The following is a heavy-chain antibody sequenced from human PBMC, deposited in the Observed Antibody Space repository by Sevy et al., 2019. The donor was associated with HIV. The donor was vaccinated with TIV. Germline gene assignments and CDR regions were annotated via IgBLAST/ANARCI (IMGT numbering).Heavy chain of an antibody. Sequence: QLGGSLRLSCAVSGFTFRSYWMSWVRQAPGKGLEWVAHIKVDGSEKYHVDSVKGRFTISRDNAKNSLYLQMNSLRAEDTAVYYCASRDDYYYYGMDVWGQGTTVTVSS. J-gene: IGHJ6*02. V-gene: IGHV3-7*01. CDR1: GFTFRSYW. CDR2: IKVDGSEK. CDR3: ASRDDYYYYGMDV.